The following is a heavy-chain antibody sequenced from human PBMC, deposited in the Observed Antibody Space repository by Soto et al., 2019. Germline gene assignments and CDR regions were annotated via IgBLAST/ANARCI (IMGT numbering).Heavy chain of an antibody. CDR3: ARGGSSWYVY. CDR1: GGSISSYS. D-gene: IGHD6-13*01. J-gene: IGHJ4*02. CDR2: IYYSGST. V-gene: IGHV4-59*01. Sequence: LSLTCTVSGGSISSYSWSWIRQPPGKGLEWIGCIYYSGSTNYNPSLKSRVTISVDTSKNQFSLKLSSVTAADTAVYYCARGGSSWYVYWGQGTLVTVSS.